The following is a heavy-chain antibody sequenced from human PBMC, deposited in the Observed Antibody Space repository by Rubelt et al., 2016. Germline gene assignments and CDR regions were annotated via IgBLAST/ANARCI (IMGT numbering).Heavy chain of an antibody. J-gene: IGHJ5*02. Sequence: QVQLVQSGAEVKKPGASVKVSCKASGYTFTSYDINWVRQATGQGLEWMGIINPSGGSTSYAQKFQGRVTMTRETSTSTVYMELSSLRSEDTAVYYCARDCCGGVADPWGQGTLVTVSS. V-gene: IGHV1-46*01. CDR3: ARDCCGGVADP. CDR2: INPSGGST. D-gene: IGHD2-15*01. CDR1: GYTFTSYD.